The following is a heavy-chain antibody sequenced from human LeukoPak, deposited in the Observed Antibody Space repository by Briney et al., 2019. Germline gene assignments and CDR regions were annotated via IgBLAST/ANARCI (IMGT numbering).Heavy chain of an antibody. V-gene: IGHV4-61*02. Sequence: PSETLSLTCTVSGGSLSSCTYYWSWIRQPAGKGLEWIERIYTSGSTHYNPSLTSRVTISVDTSKHQFSLKLSSVTAADTAVYYCARGNTTYYYDSSGYSDYWGQGTLVTVSS. CDR2: IYTSGST. CDR1: GGSLSSCTYY. CDR3: ARGNTTYYYDSSGYSDY. J-gene: IGHJ4*02. D-gene: IGHD3-22*01.